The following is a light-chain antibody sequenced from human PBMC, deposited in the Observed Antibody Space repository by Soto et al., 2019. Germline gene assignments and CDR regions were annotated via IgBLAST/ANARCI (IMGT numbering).Light chain of an antibody. V-gene: IGLV8-61*01. CDR3: LLYIGNGIRV. CDR2: NAN. CDR1: SGSVTTGHY. J-gene: IGLJ3*02. Sequence: QTVVTQAPSFSVSPGETVILTCGLRSGSVTTGHYPSWYQQTPGQPPRTLIYNANVLSTGDPDRMSGSILVNKAALTITGAHADDESDVYCLLYIGNGIRVFGGGNKLTVL.